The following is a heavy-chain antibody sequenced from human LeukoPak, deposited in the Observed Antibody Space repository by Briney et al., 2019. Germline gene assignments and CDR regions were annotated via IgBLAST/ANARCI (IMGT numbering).Heavy chain of an antibody. CDR2: IYSGGST. CDR3: ARSYYDFWSGYHLDY. D-gene: IGHD3-3*01. J-gene: IGHJ4*02. Sequence: GGSLRLSCAASGFTVSSNYMSWVRQAPGKGLEWVAVIYSGGSTYYADSVKGRFTISRDNSKNTLYLQMNSLRAEDTAVYYCARSYYDFWSGYHLDYWGQGTLVTVS. V-gene: IGHV3-53*01. CDR1: GFTVSSNY.